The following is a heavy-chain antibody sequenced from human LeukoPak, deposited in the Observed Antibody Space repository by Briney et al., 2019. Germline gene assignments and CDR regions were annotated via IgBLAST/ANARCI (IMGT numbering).Heavy chain of an antibody. D-gene: IGHD6-6*01. CDR2: IIPIFGTA. V-gene: IGHV1-69*05. J-gene: IGHJ6*03. Sequence: AASVKVSCKASGGTFSSYAISWVRQAPGQGLEWMGGIIPIFGTANYAQKFQGRVTITTDESTSTAYMELSSLRSEDTAVYYCARDSYSSSVIYYYYYMDVWGKGTTVTVSS. CDR3: ARDSYSSSVIYYYYYMDV. CDR1: GGTFSSYA.